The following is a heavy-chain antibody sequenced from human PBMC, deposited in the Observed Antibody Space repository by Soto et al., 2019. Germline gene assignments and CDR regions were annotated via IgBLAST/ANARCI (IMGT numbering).Heavy chain of an antibody. CDR2: INPNSGGT. Sequence: ASVKVSCKASGYTFTGYYMHWVRQAPGQGLEWMGWINPNSGGTNYAQKFQGRVTMTRDTSISTAYMELSRLRYDDTAVYYCARANYYGSGSYRRSYGMDVWGQGTTVTV. V-gene: IGHV1-2*02. CDR1: GYTFTGYY. D-gene: IGHD3-10*01. CDR3: ARANYYGSGSYRRSYGMDV. J-gene: IGHJ6*02.